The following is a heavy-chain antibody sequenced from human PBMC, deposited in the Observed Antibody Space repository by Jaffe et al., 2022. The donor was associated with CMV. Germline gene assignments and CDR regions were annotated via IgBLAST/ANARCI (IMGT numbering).Heavy chain of an antibody. Sequence: EVQLVESGGGLVKPGGSLRLSCGASGSNFSNYNMNWVRQAPGKGLEWVSSISISSSEIYYIDSVKGRFTISRDNAKNSLYLQMNSLRAEDTAVYYCAKRVRDGYNSPLDYWGQGTLVTVSS. CDR3: AKRVRDGYNSPLDY. CDR1: GSNFSNYN. CDR2: ISISSSEI. J-gene: IGHJ4*02. V-gene: IGHV3-21*01. D-gene: IGHD5-12*01.